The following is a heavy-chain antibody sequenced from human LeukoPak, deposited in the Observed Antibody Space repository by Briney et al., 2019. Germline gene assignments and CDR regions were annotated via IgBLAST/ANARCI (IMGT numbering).Heavy chain of an antibody. V-gene: IGHV4-39*01. Sequence: SQTLSLTCTVSGGSISSGDYYWGWIRQPPGKGLEWIGSIYYSGSTYYNPSLKSRVTISVDTSKNQFSLKLSSVTAADTAVYYCARLGAFWSGYSDNWFDPWGQGTLVTVSS. CDR3: ARLGAFWSGYSDNWFDP. D-gene: IGHD3-3*01. CDR1: GGSISSGDYY. J-gene: IGHJ5*02. CDR2: IYYSGST.